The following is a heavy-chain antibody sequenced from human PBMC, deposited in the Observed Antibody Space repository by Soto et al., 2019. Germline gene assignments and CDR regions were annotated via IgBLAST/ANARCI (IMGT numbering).Heavy chain of an antibody. CDR2: IDYSGST. Sequence: SETLSLTCTVPGGSISSYYWSWIRQPPGKGLEWIGYIDYSGSTNYNPSVKSRVTISVDTSKNQFSLKLSSVTAADTAVYYCATYARRGDYFEYWGQGTLVTVSS. D-gene: IGHD1-26*01. V-gene: IGHV4-59*01. J-gene: IGHJ4*02. CDR3: ATYARRGDYFEY. CDR1: GGSISSYY.